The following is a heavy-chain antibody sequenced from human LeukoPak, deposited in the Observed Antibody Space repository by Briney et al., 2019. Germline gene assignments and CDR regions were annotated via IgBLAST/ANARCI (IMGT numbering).Heavy chain of an antibody. CDR1: GFTFSSYA. V-gene: IGHV3-23*01. CDR3: ARAGAAAGTALDY. D-gene: IGHD6-13*01. Sequence: PGGSLRLSCAASGFTFSSYAMSWVRQAPGKGLEWVSAISGSGGSTYYADSVKGRFTISRENAKNSLYLQMNSLRAGDTAVYYCARAGAAAGTALDYWGQGTLVTVSS. J-gene: IGHJ4*02. CDR2: ISGSGGST.